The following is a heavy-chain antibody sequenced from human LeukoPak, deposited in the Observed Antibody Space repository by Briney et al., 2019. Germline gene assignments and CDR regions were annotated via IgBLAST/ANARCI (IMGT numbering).Heavy chain of an antibody. CDR2: ISWEGDTT. CDR1: GFTFDDYA. CDR3: ARDSDYGSATNYFDY. D-gene: IGHD3-10*01. Sequence: GGSLRLSCAASGFTFDDYAMHWVRQPPGKGLEWVSLISWEGDTTYYADSVRGRCTISRDNRKNTLHLQINSLRTEDTAFYYCARDSDYGSATNYFDYWGPGTVVSVSS. J-gene: IGHJ4*02. V-gene: IGHV3-43*01.